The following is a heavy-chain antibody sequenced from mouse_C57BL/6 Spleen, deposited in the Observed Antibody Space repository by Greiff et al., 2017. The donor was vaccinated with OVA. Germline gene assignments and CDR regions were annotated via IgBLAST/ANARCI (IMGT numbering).Heavy chain of an antibody. CDR1: GYTFTSYW. J-gene: IGHJ1*03. D-gene: IGHD1-1*01. V-gene: IGHV1-69*01. Sequence: VQLQQSGAELVMPGASVKLSCKASGYTFTSYWMHWVKQRPGQGLEWIGEIDPSDSYTNYNQKFKGKSTLTVDKSSSTAYMQLSSLTSEDSAVYYCARGPYYYGSSLWCFDVWGTETTVTVSS. CDR3: ARGPYYYGSSLWCFDV. CDR2: IDPSDSYT.